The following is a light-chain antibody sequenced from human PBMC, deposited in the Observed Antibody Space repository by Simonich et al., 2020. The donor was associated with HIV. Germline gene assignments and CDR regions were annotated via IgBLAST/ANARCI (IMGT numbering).Light chain of an antibody. Sequence: DIVMTQSPLSLPVTPGEPASISCRSSQSLLNSSGYNYLEWYLQKPGQSPQLLIYLGSNRASGVPDRFSGSGSGTDFTLKISRVEAEDVGVYYCMQARQTPFTFGPGTKVDIK. CDR3: MQARQTPFT. V-gene: IGKV2-28*01. J-gene: IGKJ3*01. CDR2: LGS. CDR1: QSLLNSSGYNY.